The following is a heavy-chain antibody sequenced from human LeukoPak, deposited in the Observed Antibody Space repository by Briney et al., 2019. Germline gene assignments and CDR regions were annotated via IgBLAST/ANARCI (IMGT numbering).Heavy chain of an antibody. D-gene: IGHD6-13*01. CDR1: GGTFSSYA. J-gene: IGHJ5*02. Sequence: ASVKVSCKASGGTFSSYAISWVRQAPGQGLEWMGRIIPILGIANYAQKFQGRVTITADKSTSTAYMELSSLRSEDTAVYYCARDQYGSSWYPPSTGWFDPWGQGTLVTVSS. CDR2: IIPILGIA. V-gene: IGHV1-69*04. CDR3: ARDQYGSSWYPPSTGWFDP.